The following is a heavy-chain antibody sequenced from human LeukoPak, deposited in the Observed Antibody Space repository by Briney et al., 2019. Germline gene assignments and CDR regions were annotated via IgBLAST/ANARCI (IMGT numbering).Heavy chain of an antibody. J-gene: IGHJ6*02. CDR1: GYTFTSYG. V-gene: IGHV1-69*13. CDR3: ASVPRSRSGSHKDRYYYYGMDV. D-gene: IGHD1-26*01. Sequence: SVKVSCKASGYTFTSYGISWVRQAPGQGLEWMGGIIPIFGTANYAQKFQGRVTITADESTSTAYMELSSLRSEDTAVYYCASVPRSRSGSHKDRYYYYGMDVWGQGTTVTVSS. CDR2: IIPIFGTA.